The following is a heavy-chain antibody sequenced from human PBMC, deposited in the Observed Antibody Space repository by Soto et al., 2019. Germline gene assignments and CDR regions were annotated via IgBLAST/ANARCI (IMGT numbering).Heavy chain of an antibody. CDR3: ARDPPEYYGMDV. J-gene: IGHJ6*02. CDR2: IYSGGST. V-gene: IGHV3-53*02. Sequence: EVQLVETGGGLIQPGGSLRLSCAASGFTVSSNYMSWVRQAPGKGLEWVSVIYSGGSTYYADSVKGRFTIYRDNSKNTLYIQMYRLRAEDTAVYYCARDPPEYYGMDVWGQGTTVTVSS. CDR1: GFTVSSNY.